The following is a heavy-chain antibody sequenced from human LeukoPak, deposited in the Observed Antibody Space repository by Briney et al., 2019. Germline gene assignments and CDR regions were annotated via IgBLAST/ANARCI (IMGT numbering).Heavy chain of an antibody. CDR2: ISHSGYDI. CDR1: GFTFSRYS. D-gene: IGHD6-19*01. J-gene: IGHJ4*02. Sequence: PGGSLRLSCVTSGFTFSRYSMNWVRQAPGKGLEWVSSISHSGYDIYYADSVKGRFTISRDNSKNTLYLQMNSLRAEDTALYHCARVRSGWALDYWGQGTLVTVSS. V-gene: IGHV3-21*04. CDR3: ARVRSGWALDY.